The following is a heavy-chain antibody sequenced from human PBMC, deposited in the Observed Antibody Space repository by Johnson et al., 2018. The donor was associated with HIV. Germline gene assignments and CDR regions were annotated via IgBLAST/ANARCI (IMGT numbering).Heavy chain of an antibody. V-gene: IGHV3-30*14. CDR1: GFTFSSYA. J-gene: IGHJ3*02. Sequence: VQLVESGGGVVQPGRSLRFSCAASGFTFSSYALHWVRQAPGKGLEWVAVISYYGSNKYYADSVKGRFTISRDNSKNTLYLQMGSLRAEDMSVYYCARGFLGYSGYVRAFDIWGQGTMVTVSS. D-gene: IGHD5-12*01. CDR2: ISYYGSNK. CDR3: ARGFLGYSGYVRAFDI.